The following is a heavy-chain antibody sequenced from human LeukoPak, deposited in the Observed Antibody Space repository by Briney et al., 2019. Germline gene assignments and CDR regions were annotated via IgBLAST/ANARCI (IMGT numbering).Heavy chain of an antibody. D-gene: IGHD3-10*01. CDR3: ARYRTRAFGGGYDY. CDR1: GFTFSSYA. V-gene: IGHV3-30-3*01. J-gene: IGHJ4*02. Sequence: GRSLRLSCAASGFTFSSYAMHWVRQAPGKGLEWVAVISYDGSNKYYADSVKGRFTISRDNSKNTLYLQMNSLRAEDTAVYYCARYRTRAFGGGYDYWGQGTLVTVSS. CDR2: ISYDGSNK.